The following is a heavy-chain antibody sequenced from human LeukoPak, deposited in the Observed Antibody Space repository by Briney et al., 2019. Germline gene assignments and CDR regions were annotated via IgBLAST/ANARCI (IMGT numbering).Heavy chain of an antibody. J-gene: IGHJ4*02. V-gene: IGHV4-59*01. Sequence: SETQSLTCTVSGGSISSYYWSWIRQPPGKGLEWIGYIYYSGSTNYNPSLKSRVTISVDTSKNQFSLKLSSVTAADTAVYYCARGASYGDYKLWGQGTLVTVSS. D-gene: IGHD4-17*01. CDR2: IYYSGST. CDR1: GGSISSYY. CDR3: ARGASYGDYKL.